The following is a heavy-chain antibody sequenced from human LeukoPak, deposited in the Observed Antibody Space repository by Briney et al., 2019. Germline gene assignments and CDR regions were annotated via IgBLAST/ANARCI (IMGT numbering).Heavy chain of an antibody. CDR2: TYYRSKWYN. CDR3: ETDGSCGGDCYYLDY. V-gene: IGHV6-1*01. Sequence: SQTLSLTCVISGYSVSSNRAAWNWIRQSPSRGLEWLGRTYYRSKWYNDYAVSVKSRITINPDTSKNQFSLQLNSVTPEETAVLYCETDGSCGGDCYYLDYWGQGTLVTVSS. J-gene: IGHJ4*02. D-gene: IGHD2-21*02. CDR1: GYSVSSNRAA.